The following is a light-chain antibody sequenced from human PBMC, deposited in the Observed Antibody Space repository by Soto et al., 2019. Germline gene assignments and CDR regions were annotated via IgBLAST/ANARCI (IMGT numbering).Light chain of an antibody. CDR1: QSISSW. CDR3: QQYNDNCT. V-gene: IGKV1-5*03. CDR2: KAS. Sequence: DIQMTQSPSTLSASVGDRVTITCRARQSISSWLAWYQQKPGQAPKLLIYKASTLQSGVPSRFSGSGSGTECTLAISSLQPDDSATYYCQQYNDNCTFGQGTKVEIK. J-gene: IGKJ1*01.